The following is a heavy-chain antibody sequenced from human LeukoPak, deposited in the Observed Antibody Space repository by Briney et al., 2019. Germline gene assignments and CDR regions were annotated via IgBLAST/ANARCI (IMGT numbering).Heavy chain of an antibody. CDR2: INPSGGST. CDR1: GYTFTSYY. J-gene: IGHJ4*02. CDR3: ARGTFENYDSSGYTRYFDY. V-gene: IGHV1-46*01. Sequence: ASVKVSCKASGYTFTSYYMHWVRQAPGQGLECMGIINPSGGSTSYAQKFQGRVTMTRDMSTSTVYMELSSLRSDDTAVYYCARGTFENYDSSGYTRYFDYWGQGTLVTVSS. D-gene: IGHD3-22*01.